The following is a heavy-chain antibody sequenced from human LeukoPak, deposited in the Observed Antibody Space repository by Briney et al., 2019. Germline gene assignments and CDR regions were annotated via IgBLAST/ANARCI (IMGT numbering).Heavy chain of an antibody. J-gene: IGHJ4*02. CDR3: ARDTATGLSG. CDR2: INHSGST. Sequence: SETLSLTCAVYGGSFSDYYWSWIRQPPGKGLEWIGEINHSGSTNYNPSLKSRVTISVDTSKNQFSLKLSSVTAANTAVYYCARDTATGLSGWGQGTLVTVSS. CDR1: GGSFSDYY. V-gene: IGHV4-34*01. D-gene: IGHD5-18*01.